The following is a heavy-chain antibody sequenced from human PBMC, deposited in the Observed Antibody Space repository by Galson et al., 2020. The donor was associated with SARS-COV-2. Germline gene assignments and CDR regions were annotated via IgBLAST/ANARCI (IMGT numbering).Heavy chain of an antibody. D-gene: IGHD2-21*01. V-gene: IGHV4-39*07. J-gene: IGHJ4*02. Sequence: ASETLSLTCTVSGGSISSYYWGWIRQPPGKGLEWIGDIYYSGSSESTYYNPSLKSRVTISKDTSKNQFSLRLRSVTAADTAIYFCARGARDVTMLVMIATAASYYFDFWGQGSLVTVSS. CDR1: GGSISSYY. CDR3: ARGARDVTMLVMIATAASYYFDF. CDR2: IYYSGSSEST.